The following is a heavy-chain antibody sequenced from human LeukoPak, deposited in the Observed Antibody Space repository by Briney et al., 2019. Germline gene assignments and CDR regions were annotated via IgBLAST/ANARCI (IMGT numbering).Heavy chain of an antibody. CDR1: GFTFSSYE. CDR3: ARGMVRGVFDY. V-gene: IGHV3-66*01. CDR2: IYSGGST. J-gene: IGHJ4*02. Sequence: GGSLRLSCAASGFTFSSYEMSWVRQAPGKGLEWVSVIYSGGSTYYADSVKGRFTISRDNSKNTLYLQMNSLRAEDTAVYYCARGMVRGVFDYWGQGTLVTVSS. D-gene: IGHD3-10*01.